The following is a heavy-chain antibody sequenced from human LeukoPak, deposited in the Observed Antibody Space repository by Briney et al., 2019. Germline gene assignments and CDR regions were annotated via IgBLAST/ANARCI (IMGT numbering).Heavy chain of an antibody. Sequence: GESLKISCKGSGYSFTNYWIGWVRQMPGKGLEWMGIIYPGDSDTRYSPSFQGQVTFSADKSISTTYLQWSSLKASDTAMYYCARLPGYCTGGSCHFDYWGQGTLVTVSS. CDR3: ARLPGYCTGGSCHFDY. CDR1: GYSFTNYW. D-gene: IGHD2-15*01. V-gene: IGHV5-51*01. J-gene: IGHJ4*02. CDR2: IYPGDSDT.